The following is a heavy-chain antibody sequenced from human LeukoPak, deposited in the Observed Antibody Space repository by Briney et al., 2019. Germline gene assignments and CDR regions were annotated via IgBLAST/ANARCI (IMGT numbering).Heavy chain of an antibody. J-gene: IGHJ4*02. D-gene: IGHD3-22*01. Sequence: SETLSLTCTVSGYSISSGYYWGWIRQPPGKGLEWIGSIYHSGSTYYNPSLKSRVTISVDTSKNQFSLKLSSVTATDTAVYYCARGIPTYYYDSSGYYYFDYWGQGTLVTVSS. V-gene: IGHV4-38-2*02. CDR1: GYSISSGYY. CDR3: ARGIPTYYYDSSGYYYFDY. CDR2: IYHSGST.